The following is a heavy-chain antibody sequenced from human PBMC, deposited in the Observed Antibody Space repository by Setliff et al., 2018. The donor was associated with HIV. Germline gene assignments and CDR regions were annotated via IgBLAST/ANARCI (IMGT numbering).Heavy chain of an antibody. V-gene: IGHV4-39*01. Sequence: SETLSLTCTVSGGSVSDTSYYWGWIRQAPGKGLEWIGTMYYGGITYYNPSLKSRATVSVDTSKNQVSLRLSSVTAADTAVYFCARLRTTTVTAPLEYWGQGTLVTVSS. CDR3: ARLRTTTVTAPLEY. J-gene: IGHJ4*02. CDR2: MYYGGIT. CDR1: GGSVSDTSYY. D-gene: IGHD4-4*01.